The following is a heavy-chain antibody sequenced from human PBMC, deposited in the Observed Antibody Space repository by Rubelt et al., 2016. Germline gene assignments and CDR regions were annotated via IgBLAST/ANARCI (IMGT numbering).Heavy chain of an antibody. D-gene: IGHD3-22*01. CDR2: INPNSGGT. V-gene: IGHV1-2*06. J-gene: IGHJ4*02. Sequence: APGQGLEWMGRINPNSGGTNYAQKFQGRVTMTRDTSISTAYMELRSLRSDDTAVYYCARGYFDSTGDFDYWGQGTLVTVSS. CDR3: ARGYFDSTGDFDY.